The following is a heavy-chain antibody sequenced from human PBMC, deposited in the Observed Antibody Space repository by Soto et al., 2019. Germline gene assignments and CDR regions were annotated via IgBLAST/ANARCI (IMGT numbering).Heavy chain of an antibody. CDR2: IYWSDDK. Sequence: QITLTQSGPTLVKPTQTLSLTCTFSGFSLATSGVGVGWVRQAPGQALEWLAIIYWSDDKLYSPSLRNRLTITKDTSKNQVVLTMTNVEPVDTATSYCAHRAGDFWRGNHWYVEVWGRGTLVSVSS. CDR3: AHRAGDFWRGNHWYVEV. D-gene: IGHD3-3*01. CDR1: GFSLATSGVG. J-gene: IGHJ2*01. V-gene: IGHV2-5*01.